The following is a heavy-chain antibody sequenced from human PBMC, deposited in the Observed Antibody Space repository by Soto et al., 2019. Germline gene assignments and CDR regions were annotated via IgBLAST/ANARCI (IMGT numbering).Heavy chain of an antibody. CDR3: AKGRSYYYYYGVDV. V-gene: IGHV3-48*01. CDR1: GFTFSSYS. J-gene: IGHJ6*02. Sequence: PGGSLRLSCAASGFTFSSYSMNWVRQAPGKGLEWISHISFSGSNIYYAESVKGRFTISRDNSKSTLYLQMNSLRAEDTALYYCAKGRSYYYYYGVDVWGQGTTVTVSS. CDR2: ISFSGSNI.